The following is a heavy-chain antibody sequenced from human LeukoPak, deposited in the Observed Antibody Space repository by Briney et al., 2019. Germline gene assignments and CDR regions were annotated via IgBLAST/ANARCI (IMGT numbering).Heavy chain of an antibody. J-gene: IGHJ4*02. D-gene: IGHD3-22*01. CDR3: ETSVVRDSSGYYWLNY. Sequence: ASVKVSCKASGYTFTSYYMHWVRQAPGQGLEWMGRINPNSGGTNYAQKFQGRVTMTRDTSISTAYMELSRLRSDDTAVYYCETSVVRDSSGYYWLNYWGQGTLVTVSS. CDR2: INPNSGGT. V-gene: IGHV1-2*06. CDR1: GYTFTSYY.